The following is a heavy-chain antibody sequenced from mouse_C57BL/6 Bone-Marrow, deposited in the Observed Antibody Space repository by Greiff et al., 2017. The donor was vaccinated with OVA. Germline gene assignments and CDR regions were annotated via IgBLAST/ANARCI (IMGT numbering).Heavy chain of an antibody. D-gene: IGHD2-3*01. CDR3: ARWNDGYYVGAY. V-gene: IGHV14-3*01. Sequence: VQLQQSVAELVRPGASVTLSCSVSGFNIKNTYMHWVKQRPEQGLEWIGRIDPANGNTKYAPKFQGNATITADTSSNTAYLQLSSLTSEDTAIYYCARWNDGYYVGAYWGQGTLVTVSA. CDR2: IDPANGNT. CDR1: GFNIKNTY. J-gene: IGHJ3*01.